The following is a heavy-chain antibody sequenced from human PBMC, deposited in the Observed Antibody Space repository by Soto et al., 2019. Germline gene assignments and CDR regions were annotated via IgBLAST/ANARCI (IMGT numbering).Heavy chain of an antibody. CDR1: GFTFSAYW. D-gene: IGHD6-25*01. Sequence: EVQLVESGGGLVQTGGSLRLSCAASGFTFSAYWMSWVRQAPGKGLEWVANIKQAGSEKYYVDSVNGRFIISRDDAKNSLFLQVNSLRVEDTAVYYCAREKRANGYFDYWGQGPLVTVSS. CDR2: IKQAGSEK. J-gene: IGHJ4*02. V-gene: IGHV3-7*01. CDR3: AREKRANGYFDY.